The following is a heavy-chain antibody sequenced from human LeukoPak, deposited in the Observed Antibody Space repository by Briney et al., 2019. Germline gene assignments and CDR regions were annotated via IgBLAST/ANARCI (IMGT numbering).Heavy chain of an antibody. CDR2: INHSGST. V-gene: IGHV4-34*01. CDR1: GGSFSGYY. D-gene: IGHD2-2*01. Sequence: PSETLSLTCAVYGGSFSGYYWSWIRQPPGKGLEWIGEINHSGSTNHNPSLKSRVTISVDTSKNQFSLKLSSVTAADTAVYYCARGGVVVPAAMRYYYYMDVWGKGTTVTVSS. J-gene: IGHJ6*03. CDR3: ARGGVVVPAAMRYYYYMDV.